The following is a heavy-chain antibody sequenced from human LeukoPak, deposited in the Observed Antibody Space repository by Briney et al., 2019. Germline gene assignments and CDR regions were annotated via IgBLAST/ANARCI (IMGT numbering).Heavy chain of an antibody. CDR2: IYTSGST. V-gene: IGHV4-61*02. D-gene: IGHD3-16*02. CDR3: ARDRAYDYVWGSYRYIWFDP. CDR1: GGSISSGSYY. J-gene: IGHJ5*02. Sequence: SQTLSLTCTVSGGSISSGSYYWSWIRQPAGKGLEWIERIYTSGSTNYNPSLKSRVTISVDTSKNQFSLKLSSVTAADTAVYYCARDRAYDYVWGSYRYIWFDPWGQGTLVTVSS.